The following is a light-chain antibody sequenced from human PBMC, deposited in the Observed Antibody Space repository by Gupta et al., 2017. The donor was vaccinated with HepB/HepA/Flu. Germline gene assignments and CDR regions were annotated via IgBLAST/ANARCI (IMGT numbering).Light chain of an antibody. CDR1: QSVSSN. J-gene: IGKJ1*01. V-gene: IGKV3-15*01. CDR2: GAS. Sequence: EIVLPQSPTTLSLSPGERATLSCRTSQSVSSNLAWYQQKAGQPPRILIYGASTRATGIPARFSGSGSGTEFTLTISSLQSEDFAVYYCQQYNNWPPWTFGQGTKVKIK. CDR3: QQYNNWPPWT.